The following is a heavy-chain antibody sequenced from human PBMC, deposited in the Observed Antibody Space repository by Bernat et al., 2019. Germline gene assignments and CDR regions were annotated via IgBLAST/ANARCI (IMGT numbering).Heavy chain of an antibody. V-gene: IGHV3-20*01. Sequence: EVQLVESGGGVVRPGGSLRLSCAASGFTFDDYGMSWVRQAPGKGLDGVSGTNWNGGSTGYADSVKRRFTISRDNAKNSLYLQMNSMRAEDTALYHCARGKEPGYCSGGSCYVVDYWGQGTLVTVSS. J-gene: IGHJ4*02. CDR2: TNWNGGST. CDR1: GFTFDDYG. CDR3: ARGKEPGYCSGGSCYVVDY. D-gene: IGHD2-15*01.